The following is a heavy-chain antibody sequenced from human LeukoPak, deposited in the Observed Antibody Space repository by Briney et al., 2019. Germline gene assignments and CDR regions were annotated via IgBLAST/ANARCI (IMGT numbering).Heavy chain of an antibody. CDR1: GYTFTGYY. V-gene: IGHV1-2*06. J-gene: IGHJ4*02. CDR2: INPNTGGT. D-gene: IGHD6-19*01. Sequence: ASVKVSCKASGYTFTGYYTHWVRQAPGQGLEWMGRINPNTGGTNYAQKFQGRVTMTRGTSISTAYMELSRLRSDDTAVYYCARGKWLVDYWGQGTLVTVSS. CDR3: ARGKWLVDY.